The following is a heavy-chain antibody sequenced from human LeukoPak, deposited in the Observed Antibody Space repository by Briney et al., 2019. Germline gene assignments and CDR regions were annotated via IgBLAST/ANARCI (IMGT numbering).Heavy chain of an antibody. V-gene: IGHV3-30*18. D-gene: IGHD2-2*01. Sequence: PGGSLRLSCAASGFTFSSYAMSWVRQAPGKGLEWVAVISYDGSNKYYADSVKGRFTISRDNSKNTLYLQMNSLRAEDTAVYYCAKGHRIGYCSSTSCPPENYGMDVWGQGTTVTVSS. CDR1: GFTFSSYA. J-gene: IGHJ6*02. CDR2: ISYDGSNK. CDR3: AKGHRIGYCSSTSCPPENYGMDV.